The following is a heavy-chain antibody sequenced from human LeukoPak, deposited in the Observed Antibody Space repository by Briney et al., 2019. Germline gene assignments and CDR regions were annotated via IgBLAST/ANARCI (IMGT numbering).Heavy chain of an antibody. CDR3: AKNLRADYGDMNDY. V-gene: IGHV3-23*01. D-gene: IGHD4-17*01. CDR2: VSGSGGIT. CDR1: GGSISSSTYY. Sequence: ETLSLTCTVSGGSISSSTYYWGWIRQPPGKGLEWVSGVSGSGGITYYADSVKGRFTISRDNSKNTLYLQLNSLRAEDTAIYYCAKNLRADYGDMNDYWGRGTLVTVSS. J-gene: IGHJ4*02.